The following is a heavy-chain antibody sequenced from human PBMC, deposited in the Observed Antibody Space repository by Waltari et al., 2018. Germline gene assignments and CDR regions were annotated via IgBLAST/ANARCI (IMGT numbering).Heavy chain of an antibody. CDR1: GFTFSSYS. D-gene: IGHD6-19*01. Sequence: EVQLVESGGGLVQPGGSLRLSCAASGFTFSSYSMNWVRQAPGKGLEWVSYISSSSSTIYYAYSVKGRFTISRVNANNSLYLQMNSLRAYDTAVYYCARDVGWYISGLDDYWGQGTLVTVSS. V-gene: IGHV3-48*01. CDR2: ISSSSSTI. J-gene: IGHJ4*02. CDR3: ARDVGWYISGLDDY.